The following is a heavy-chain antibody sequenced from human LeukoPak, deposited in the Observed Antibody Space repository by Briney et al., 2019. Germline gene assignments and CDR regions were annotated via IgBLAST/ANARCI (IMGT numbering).Heavy chain of an antibody. CDR2: ISYSGST. D-gene: IGHD2-2*01. V-gene: IGHV4-59*05. J-gene: IGHJ4*02. CDR3: AQQGYCSTTSCYARFDY. Sequence: SETLSLTCTVSGGSISGYYWSWIRQPPGKGLEFIGSISYSGSTYYNPSLKSRLTISIDTSKSQLSLRLSSVTAADTAVYFCAQQGYCSTTSCYARFDYWGQGTQVTVSS. CDR1: GGSISGYY.